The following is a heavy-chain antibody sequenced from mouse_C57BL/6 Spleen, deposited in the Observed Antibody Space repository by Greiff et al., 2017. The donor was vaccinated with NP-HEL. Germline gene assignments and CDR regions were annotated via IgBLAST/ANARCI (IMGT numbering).Heavy chain of an antibody. CDR2: INPSNGGT. D-gene: IGHD2-1*01. Sequence: QVQLQQSGTELVKPGASVKLSCKASGYTFTSYWMHWVKQRPGHGLEWIGNINPSNGGTNYIEKFKGKATLTVDKPSASGYIKLRSLTSEDCEVYYCADYGSHYYCDMDYWGPGTTVTVSS. CDR1: GYTFTSYW. CDR3: ADYGSHYYCDMDY. J-gene: IGHJ4*01. V-gene: IGHV1-53*01.